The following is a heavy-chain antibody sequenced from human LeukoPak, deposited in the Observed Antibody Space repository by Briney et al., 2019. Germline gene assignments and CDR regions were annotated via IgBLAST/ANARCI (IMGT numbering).Heavy chain of an antibody. D-gene: IGHD2-2*01. J-gene: IGHJ6*04. CDR3: AKDREYQLPRTYYYYGMDV. CDR1: GFTFSSYG. CDR2: ISYDGSNK. V-gene: IGHV3-30*18. Sequence: GRSLRLSCAASGFTFSSYGMHWVRQAPGKGLEWVAVISYDGSNKYYADSVKGRFTISRDNSKNTLCLQMNSLRAEDTAVYYCAKDREYQLPRTYYYYGMDVWGKGTTVTVSS.